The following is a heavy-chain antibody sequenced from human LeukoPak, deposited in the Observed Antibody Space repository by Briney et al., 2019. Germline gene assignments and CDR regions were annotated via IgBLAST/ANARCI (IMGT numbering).Heavy chain of an antibody. V-gene: IGHV4-39*07. J-gene: IGHJ3*02. CDR2: IYYSGST. Sequence: SETLSLTCTVSGGSISSSAYYWDWIRQPPGKGLEWIASIYYSGSTNYNPSLKSRVTISVDTSKNQFSLRLSSVTAADTAVYYCARDLYSSRTNDAFAIWGQGTMLTISS. CDR3: ARDLYSSRTNDAFAI. CDR1: GGSISSSAYY. D-gene: IGHD6-13*01.